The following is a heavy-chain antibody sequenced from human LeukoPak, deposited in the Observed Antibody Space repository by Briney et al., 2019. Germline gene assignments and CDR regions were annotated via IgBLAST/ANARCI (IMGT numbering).Heavy chain of an antibody. CDR3: ARGVRLSCYSCRYYYYYMDV. D-gene: IGHD2-15*01. J-gene: IGHJ6*03. CDR2: MNPNSGNT. V-gene: IGHV1-8*01. CDR1: GYTSTSYD. Sequence: ASVKVSCKASGYTSTSYDINWVRQATGQGLEWMGWMNPNSGNTGYAQKFQGRVTMTRNTSISTAYMELSSLRSEDTAVYYCARGVRLSCYSCRYYYYYMDVWGKGTTVTVSS.